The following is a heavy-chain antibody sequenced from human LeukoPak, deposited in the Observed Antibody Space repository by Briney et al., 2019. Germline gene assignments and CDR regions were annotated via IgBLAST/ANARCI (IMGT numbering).Heavy chain of an antibody. CDR2: ISSSSSYI. V-gene: IGHV3-21*01. J-gene: IGHJ3*02. CDR3: ARSRAMDAFDI. CDR1: GFTFSSYS. Sequence: GGSLRLPCAASGFTFSSYSTNWVRQAPGKGLEWVSSISSSSSYIYYADSVKGRFTISRDNAKNSLYLQMNSLRAEDTAVYYCARSRAMDAFDIWGQGTMVTVSS.